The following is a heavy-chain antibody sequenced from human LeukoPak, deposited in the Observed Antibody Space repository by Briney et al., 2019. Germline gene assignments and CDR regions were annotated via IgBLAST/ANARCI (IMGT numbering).Heavy chain of an antibody. CDR1: GYTFNRYG. J-gene: IGHJ4*02. Sequence: GASVKVSCKASGYTFNRYGMNWVRQAPGQGLEWMGWTNTNTGNPTYAQGFTGRFVFSLDTSVSTAYLQINSLKAEDTAVYYCARDSISGSYVHYDNWGQGTLVTVSS. V-gene: IGHV7-4-1*02. CDR3: ARDSISGSYVHYDN. D-gene: IGHD1-26*01. CDR2: TNTNTGNP.